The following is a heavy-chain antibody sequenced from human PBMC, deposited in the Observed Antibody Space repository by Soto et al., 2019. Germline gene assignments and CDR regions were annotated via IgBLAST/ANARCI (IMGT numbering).Heavy chain of an antibody. Sequence: QVQLVESGGGVVQPGRSLRLSCAASGFTFNSYGMYWVRQAPGKGLEWVAGISYDGNNKYYADSVKGRFTISRDNFRNTLYLQMSSLRVEDTAMYYCTKGSYSGIYSDFDYWGQGTLVTVSS. CDR1: GFTFNSYG. CDR2: ISYDGNNK. CDR3: TKGSYSGIYSDFDY. D-gene: IGHD1-26*01. V-gene: IGHV3-30*18. J-gene: IGHJ4*02.